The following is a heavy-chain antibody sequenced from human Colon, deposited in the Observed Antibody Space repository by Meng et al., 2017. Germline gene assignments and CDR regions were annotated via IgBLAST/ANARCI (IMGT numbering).Heavy chain of an antibody. CDR1: GFTVSSNY. V-gene: IGHV3-66*02. CDR2: IYSGGST. Sequence: GKSLKISCAASGFTVSSNYMSWVRQAPGKGLEWVSVIYSGGSTYYADSVKGRFTISRDNSKNTLYLQMNSLRAEDTAVYYCARAALEMATLSAFDIWGQGTMVTVSS. CDR3: ARAALEMATLSAFDI. D-gene: IGHD5-24*01. J-gene: IGHJ3*02.